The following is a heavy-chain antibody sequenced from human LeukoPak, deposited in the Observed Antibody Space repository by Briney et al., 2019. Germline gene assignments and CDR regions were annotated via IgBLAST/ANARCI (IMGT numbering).Heavy chain of an antibody. V-gene: IGHV3-23*01. CDR2: ISGSGGST. CDR1: GFTFSSYA. Sequence: GGSLRLSCAASGFTFSSYAMSWVRQAPGKGLEWVSAISGSGGSTYYADSVKGRFTISRDNSKNTLYLQMNSLRAEDTAVYCCAKRDAVADFFDYWGQGTLVTVSS. CDR3: AKRDAVADFFDY. D-gene: IGHD6-19*01. J-gene: IGHJ4*02.